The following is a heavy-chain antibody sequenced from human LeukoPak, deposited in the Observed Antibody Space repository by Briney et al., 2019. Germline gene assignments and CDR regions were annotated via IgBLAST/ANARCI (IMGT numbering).Heavy chain of an antibody. J-gene: IGHJ4*02. V-gene: IGHV4-39*07. CDR1: GGSISSSSYY. D-gene: IGHD6-13*01. Sequence: PSETLSLTCTVSGGSISSSSYYWGWIRQPPGKGLEWIGSTYYSGSTYYNPSLKSRVTISVDTSKNQFSLKLSSVTAADTAVYYCARPAAGQNDDYWGQGTLVTVSS. CDR2: TYYSGST. CDR3: ARPAAGQNDDY.